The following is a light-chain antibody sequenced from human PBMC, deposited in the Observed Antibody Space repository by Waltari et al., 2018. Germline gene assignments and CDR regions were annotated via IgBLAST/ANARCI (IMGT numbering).Light chain of an antibody. CDR1: SSDVGHYNY. Sequence: QSALTQPPPASGSPGQSVTISCPGTSSDVGHYNYVPWYQQRPGSAPTLIVYEVQKRPSGVPDRFSGSKSGNTAYLTVSGLQGEDEAEYFCSAYAGSNNLLFGGGTKLTVL. CDR2: EVQ. J-gene: IGLJ3*02. V-gene: IGLV2-8*01. CDR3: SAYAGSNNLL.